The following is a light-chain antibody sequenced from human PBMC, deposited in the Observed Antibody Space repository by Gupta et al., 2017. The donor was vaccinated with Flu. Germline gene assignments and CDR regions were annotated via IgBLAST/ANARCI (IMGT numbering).Light chain of an antibody. CDR1: QTVNNNY. CDR2: GAY. CDR3: QQEGSTPST. V-gene: IGKV3-20*01. Sequence: EIVLTQSPGTLSLSPGERATLSCRASQTVNNNYLAWYQQTPGQAPRVVVFGAYRRATGIPDRFSGSGSGTDFTLTISRLEPEDFAMYYCQQEGSTPSTFGQGTKVEIK. J-gene: IGKJ1*01.